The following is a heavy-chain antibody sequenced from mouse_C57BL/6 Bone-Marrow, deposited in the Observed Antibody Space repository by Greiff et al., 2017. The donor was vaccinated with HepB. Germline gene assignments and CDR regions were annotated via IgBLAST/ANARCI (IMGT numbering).Heavy chain of an antibody. CDR1: GYTFTSYW. CDR2: IYPSDSET. V-gene: IGHV1-61*01. D-gene: IGHD1-1*01. CDR3: ARSITTVVDGDYFDY. J-gene: IGHJ2*01. Sequence: QVQLQQPGAELVRPGSSVKLSCKASGYTFTSYWMDWVKQRPGQGLEWIGNIYPSDSETHYNQKFKDKATLTVDKSSSTAYMQLSSLTSEDSAVYYCARSITTVVDGDYFDYWGQGTTLTVSS.